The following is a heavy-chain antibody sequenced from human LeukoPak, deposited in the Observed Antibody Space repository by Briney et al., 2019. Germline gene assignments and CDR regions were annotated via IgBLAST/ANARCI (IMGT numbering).Heavy chain of an antibody. Sequence: GASVKVSCKASGGTFSSYGISWVRQAPGQGLEWMGWISAYNGNTNYAQKLQGRVTMTTDTSTSTAYMELRSLRSDDTAVYYCAIAVAGPKYYFDYWGQGTLVTVSS. V-gene: IGHV1-18*01. CDR3: AIAVAGPKYYFDY. J-gene: IGHJ4*02. D-gene: IGHD6-19*01. CDR1: GGTFSSYG. CDR2: ISAYNGNT.